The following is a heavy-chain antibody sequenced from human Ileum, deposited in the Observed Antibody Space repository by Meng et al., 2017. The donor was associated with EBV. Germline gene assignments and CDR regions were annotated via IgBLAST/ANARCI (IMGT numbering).Heavy chain of an antibody. CDR2: MSYSGST. J-gene: IGHJ4*02. Sequence: QVQLQESGPGLLNPSSTLSPTCTGSGGSVSSAHSFWTWIRQPPGKGLGWIGYMSYSGSTNYSPPLESRVTISVDTSKNQFSLKLSSVTAADTAVYYCAGDPHSGSPHWGQGTLVTVSS. D-gene: IGHD1-26*01. V-gene: IGHV4-61*01. CDR3: AGDPHSGSPH. CDR1: GGSVSSAHSF.